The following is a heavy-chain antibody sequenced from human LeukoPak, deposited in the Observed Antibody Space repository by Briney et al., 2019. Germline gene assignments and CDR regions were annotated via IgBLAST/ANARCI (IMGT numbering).Heavy chain of an antibody. CDR3: ARDPVQLWSKDY. J-gene: IGHJ4*02. CDR2: ISSSGRNI. D-gene: IGHD5-18*01. V-gene: IGHV3-48*03. CDR1: GFTFSNYE. Sequence: GGSLRLSCAASGFTFSNYEFNWVRQAPGKGLEWVSYISSSGRNIYYADSVKGRFTISRDNAKNSLYLQMNSLRAEDTAVYYCARDPVQLWSKDYWGQGTLVTVSS.